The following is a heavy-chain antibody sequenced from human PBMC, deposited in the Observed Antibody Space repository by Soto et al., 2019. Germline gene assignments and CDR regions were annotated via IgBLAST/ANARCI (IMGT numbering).Heavy chain of an antibody. CDR2: IYYSGST. D-gene: IGHD2-15*01. Sequence: PSETLSLTCTVSGGSISSSSYYWGWIRQPPGKGLEWIGSIYYSGSTNYNQSLKSRDTISVDTSKNQFSLKLSSVTAADTAVYYCARHTPAISISDHWGQGTLVTVS. J-gene: IGHJ4*02. CDR3: ARHTPAISISDH. V-gene: IGHV4-39*01. CDR1: GGSISSSSYY.